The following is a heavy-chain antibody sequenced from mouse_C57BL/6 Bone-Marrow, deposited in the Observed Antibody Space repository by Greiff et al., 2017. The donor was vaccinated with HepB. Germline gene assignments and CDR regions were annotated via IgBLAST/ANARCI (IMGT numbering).Heavy chain of an antibody. D-gene: IGHD2-4*01. Sequence: QVQLQQPGAELVKPGASVKMSCKASGYTFTSYWITWVKQRPGQGLEWIGDIYPGSGSTNYNEKFKSKATLTVDTSSSTAYMQLSSLTSEDSAVYYCASRGGEDYDLGYWGQGTTLTVSS. V-gene: IGHV1-55*01. CDR3: ASRGGEDYDLGY. CDR1: GYTFTSYW. J-gene: IGHJ2*01. CDR2: IYPGSGST.